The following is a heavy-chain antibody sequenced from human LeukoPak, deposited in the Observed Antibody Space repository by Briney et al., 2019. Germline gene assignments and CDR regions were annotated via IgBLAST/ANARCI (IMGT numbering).Heavy chain of an antibody. D-gene: IGHD3-10*01. CDR1: NYG. CDR3: AKRGVVIRGILVIGYHQEAYHYDF. V-gene: IGHV3-23*01. J-gene: IGHJ4*02. Sequence: NYGXXWGRQAGGKGMEWVSYIRERGGSTTYADSLKGRFTISTDTSLNTLYLQINNLRAEDTAVYFCAKRGVVIRGILVIGYHQEAYHYDFWGQGVLVTVSS. CDR2: IRERGGST.